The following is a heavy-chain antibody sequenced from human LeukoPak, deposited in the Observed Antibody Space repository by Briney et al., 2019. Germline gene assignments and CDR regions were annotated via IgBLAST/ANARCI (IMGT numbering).Heavy chain of an antibody. CDR3: ARGRLSDF. V-gene: IGHV3-66*02. J-gene: IGHJ4*02. Sequence: GGSLRLSCAASGFTVSNNYINWVRQAPGKGLEWVSVVYSDGSTSYADSVKGRFTISRDNSKNTVYLQMNSLRGDDTAMYFCARGRLSDFWGQGTLVTVSS. CDR2: VYSDGST. CDR1: GFTVSNNY.